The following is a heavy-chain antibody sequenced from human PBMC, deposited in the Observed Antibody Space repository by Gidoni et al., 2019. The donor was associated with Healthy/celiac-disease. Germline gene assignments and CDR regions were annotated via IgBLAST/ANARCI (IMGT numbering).Heavy chain of an antibody. V-gene: IGHV3-33*01. J-gene: IGHJ3*02. CDR1: GFTFSSYG. D-gene: IGHD3-22*01. Sequence: QVQLVESGGGVVQPGRSLRLSCAASGFTFSSYGMHWVRQAPGKGLEWVAVIWYDGSNKYYADSVKGRFTISRDNSKNTLYLQMNSLRAEDTAVYYCARDLTMDYYDSSGTPGIWGQGTMVTVSS. CDR3: ARDLTMDYYDSSGTPGI. CDR2: IWYDGSNK.